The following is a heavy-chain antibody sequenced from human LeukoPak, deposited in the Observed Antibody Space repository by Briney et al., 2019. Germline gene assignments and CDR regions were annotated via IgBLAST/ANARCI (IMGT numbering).Heavy chain of an antibody. CDR2: ISSSGSTI. D-gene: IGHD3-9*01. V-gene: IGHV3-11*01. CDR3: ARVTETTYYDILTGYYLDAFDI. J-gene: IGHJ3*02. CDR1: GFTFSDYY. Sequence: PGGSLRLSCAASGFTFSDYYMSWIRQAPGKGLEWVSYISSSGSTIYYADSVKGRFTISRDNAKNSLYLQMNSLRAEDTAVYYCARVTETTYYDILTGYYLDAFDIWGQGTMVTVSS.